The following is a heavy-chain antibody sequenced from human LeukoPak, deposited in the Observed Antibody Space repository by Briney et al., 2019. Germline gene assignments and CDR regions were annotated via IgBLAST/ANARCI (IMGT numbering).Heavy chain of an antibody. Sequence: SETLSLTCGFYGGSFRNYYWSCIRQSPGKGLEWIGYIYYSGSTNYNPSLKSRVTISVDTSKNQFSLKLSSVTAADTAVYYCARAQYYYDSSGYLGFAEYFQHWGQGTLVTVSS. V-gene: IGHV4-59*01. CDR2: IYYSGST. D-gene: IGHD3-22*01. CDR3: ARAQYYYDSSGYLGFAEYFQH. J-gene: IGHJ1*01. CDR1: GGSFRNYY.